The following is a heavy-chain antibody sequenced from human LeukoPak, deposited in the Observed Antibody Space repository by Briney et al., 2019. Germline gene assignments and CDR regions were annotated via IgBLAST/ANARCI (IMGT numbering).Heavy chain of an antibody. CDR1: GGSFSGYY. CDR3: ARGNIAAAGTMGSNWFDP. Sequence: SETLSLTCAVYGGSFSGYYWSWIRQPPGKGLEWIGEINHSGSTNYNPSLKSRVTISVDTSKNQFTLKLSSVTAADTAVYYCARGNIAAAGTMGSNWFDPWGQGTLVTVSS. V-gene: IGHV4-34*01. CDR2: INHSGST. D-gene: IGHD6-13*01. J-gene: IGHJ5*02.